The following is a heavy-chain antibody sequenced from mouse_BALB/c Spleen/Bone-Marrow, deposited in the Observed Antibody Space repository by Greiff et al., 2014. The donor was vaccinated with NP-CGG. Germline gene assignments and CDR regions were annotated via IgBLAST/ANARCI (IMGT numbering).Heavy chain of an antibody. CDR2: ISDGDRYT. CDR3: ARTYRPYALDY. D-gene: IGHD2-14*01. Sequence: EVMLVESGGGLVKPGGSLKLSCAAFGFIFSDYYMYWVRQTPEKRLEWVATISDGDRYTSYPDSVKGRFTVSRDNAKNNLYLQRSSLKSEDAAFYYCARTYRPYALDYWGQGSSVTVSS. V-gene: IGHV5-4*02. J-gene: IGHJ4*01. CDR1: GFIFSDYY.